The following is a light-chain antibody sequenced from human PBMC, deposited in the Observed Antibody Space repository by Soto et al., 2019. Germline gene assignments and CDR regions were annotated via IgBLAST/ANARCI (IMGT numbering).Light chain of an antibody. J-gene: IGLJ2*01. CDR1: TLGSKF. CDR3: QAWDSGTVV. CDR2: EDT. Sequence: SYELTQPPSVSVSPGQTANITCSGNTLGSKFVFWYQQKVGQSPMVVIYEDTKRPSGIPERFSGSNSGNTATLTISGTQAMDEADFYCQAWDSGTVVFGGGTKLTVL. V-gene: IGLV3-1*01.